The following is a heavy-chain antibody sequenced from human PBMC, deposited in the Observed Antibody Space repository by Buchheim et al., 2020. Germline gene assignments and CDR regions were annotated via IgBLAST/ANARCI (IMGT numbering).Heavy chain of an antibody. V-gene: IGHV4-59*01. CDR2: ISYSGST. CDR1: GGSISNYY. D-gene: IGHD6-6*01. Sequence: QVQLQESGPGLVKPSQTLSLTCTVSGGSISNYYWSWIRQPPGKGLEWIGYISYSGSTNYNPSLKSRVTISVDTSKNQFSLKLSSVTAADTAVYYCARGGVASRNYYFDYWGQGTL. CDR3: ARGGVASRNYYFDY. J-gene: IGHJ4*02.